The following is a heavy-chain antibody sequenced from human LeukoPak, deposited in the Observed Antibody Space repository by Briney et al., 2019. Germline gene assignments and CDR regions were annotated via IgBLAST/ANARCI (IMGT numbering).Heavy chain of an antibody. CDR2: IYYSGST. CDR1: GGSIGSGAYY. D-gene: IGHD1-26*01. CDR3: ARDSGSYYFDY. Sequence: SETLSLTCTVSGGSIGSGAYYWSWIRQHPGKGLEWIGYIYYSGSTYYNPSLKSRVTISVDASKNQFSLKLSSVTAADTAVYYCARDSGSYYFDYWGQGTLVTVSS. V-gene: IGHV4-31*03. J-gene: IGHJ4*02.